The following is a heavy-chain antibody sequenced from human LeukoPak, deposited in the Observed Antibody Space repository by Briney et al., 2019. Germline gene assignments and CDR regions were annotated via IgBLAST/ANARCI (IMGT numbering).Heavy chain of an antibody. CDR1: GFTVSSNY. CDR3: VRDVSRRIGMDV. V-gene: IGHV3-21*01. J-gene: IGHJ6*02. Sequence: GGSLRLSCAASGFTVSSNYMSWVRQAPGKGLEWVSTISPVSSYTWYAESVKGRFTISRDNPKNSLYLQMDSLRAEDTAVYYCVRDVSRRIGMDVWGQGTTVSVSS. CDR2: ISPVSSYT. D-gene: IGHD2/OR15-2a*01.